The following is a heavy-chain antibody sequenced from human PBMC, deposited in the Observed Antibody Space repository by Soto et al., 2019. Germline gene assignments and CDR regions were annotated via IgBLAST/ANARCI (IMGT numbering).Heavy chain of an antibody. CDR1: GFTFSSYG. V-gene: IGHV3-30*18. Sequence: GGSLRLSCAASGFTFSSYGTHWVRQAPGKGLEWVAVISYDGSNKYYADSVKGRFTISRDNSKNTLYLQMNSLRAEDTAVYYCAKVPYDSSGYSYYFDYWGQGTLVTVSS. J-gene: IGHJ4*02. CDR2: ISYDGSNK. D-gene: IGHD3-22*01. CDR3: AKVPYDSSGYSYYFDY.